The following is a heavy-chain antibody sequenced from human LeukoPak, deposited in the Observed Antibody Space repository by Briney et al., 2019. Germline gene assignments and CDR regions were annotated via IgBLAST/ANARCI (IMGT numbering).Heavy chain of an antibody. V-gene: IGHV1-8*01. CDR3: ARLSAGVATTGYYYYGMDV. Sequence: ASVKVSCKASGYTFTSYDINWVRQATGQGLEWMGWMNPNSGNTGYAQKFQGRVTMTRNTSISTAYMELSSLRSEDTAVYYCARLSAGVATTGYYYYGMDVWGQGTTVTVSS. CDR1: GYTFTSYD. CDR2: MNPNSGNT. D-gene: IGHD5-12*01. J-gene: IGHJ6*02.